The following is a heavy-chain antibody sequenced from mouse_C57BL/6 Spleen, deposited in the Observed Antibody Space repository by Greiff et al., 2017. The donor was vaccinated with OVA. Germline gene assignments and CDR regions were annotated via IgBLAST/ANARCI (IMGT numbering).Heavy chain of an antibody. Sequence: QVQLQQSGAELMKPGASVKLSCKATGYTFTGYWIEWVKQRPGHGLEWIGEILPGSGSTNYNEKFKGKATFTADTSSNTAYMQLSSLTTEDSAIYCCTRGGYYYGSSHFFYAMDYWGQGTSVTVSS. CDR3: TRGGYYYGSSHFFYAMDY. D-gene: IGHD1-1*01. CDR2: ILPGSGST. J-gene: IGHJ4*01. CDR1: GYTFTGYW. V-gene: IGHV1-9*01.